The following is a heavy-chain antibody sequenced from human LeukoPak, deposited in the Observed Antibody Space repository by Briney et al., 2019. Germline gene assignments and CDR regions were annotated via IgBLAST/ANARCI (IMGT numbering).Heavy chain of an antibody. CDR1: GGSITSSNW. CDR3: ARGGYYGSGNDFRFDP. D-gene: IGHD3-10*01. Sequence: PSETLSLACAVSGGSITSSNWWSWVRQPPGKGLEWIGEIYYTGNTNYNPSLKSRVAISVDKSNNQFSLKLSSVTAADTAVYYCARGGYYGSGNDFRFDPWGQGTLVTVSS. CDR2: IYYTGNT. V-gene: IGHV4-4*02. J-gene: IGHJ5*02.